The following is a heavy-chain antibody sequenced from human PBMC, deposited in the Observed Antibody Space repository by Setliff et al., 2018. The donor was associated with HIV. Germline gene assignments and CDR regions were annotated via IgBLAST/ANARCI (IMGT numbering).Heavy chain of an antibody. D-gene: IGHD3-22*01. V-gene: IGHV1-18*01. CDR1: GYTFTSYD. CDR3: AREIGDYYDSSGYYPPTDYYYGMDV. Sequence: EASVKVSCKASGYTFTSYDISWVRQAPGQGLEWMGWISAYNGNTNYAQKLQGGVTMTTDTSTSTAYMELRSLRSDDTAVYYCAREIGDYYDSSGYYPPTDYYYGMDVWGQGTTVTVSS. J-gene: IGHJ6*02. CDR2: ISAYNGNT.